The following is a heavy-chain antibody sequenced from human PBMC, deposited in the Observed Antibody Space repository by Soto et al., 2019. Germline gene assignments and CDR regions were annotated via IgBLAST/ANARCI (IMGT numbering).Heavy chain of an antibody. CDR1: WLIFTNFW. V-gene: IGHV3-74*01. CDR3: AKASSYFEL. CDR2: IDTSGSST. J-gene: IGHJ4*02. Sequence: GESRKISCEASWLIFTNFWMHWFRQGPGKVLVWVSRIDTSGSSTSYADSVKGRFTISRDNAKNTVSLQMNSLRAEDTGVYYCAKASSYFELWRQGSLVTVS. D-gene: IGHD3-9*01.